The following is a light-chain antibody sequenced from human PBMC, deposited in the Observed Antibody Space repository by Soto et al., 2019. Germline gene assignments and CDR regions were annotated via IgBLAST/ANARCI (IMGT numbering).Light chain of an antibody. CDR3: QQYVSSVT. CDR2: GAS. V-gene: IGKV3-20*01. CDR1: QSVDSSF. Sequence: EIVLTQSPGSLSLSPGERATLSCRASQSVDSSFFAWYQQKPGQAPRLLIYGASNRATVIPDRFSGRGSGKDFTLTISRLEPEDFAVYYCQQYVSSVTFGQGTKVEIK. J-gene: IGKJ1*01.